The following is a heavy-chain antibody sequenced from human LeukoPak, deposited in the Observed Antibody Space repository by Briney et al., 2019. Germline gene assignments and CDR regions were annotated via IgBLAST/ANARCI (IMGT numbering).Heavy chain of an antibody. Sequence: GGSLRLSCAASGFTFSDYAMHWVRQAPGKGLEWVAVISKDGSDKYYPGSVRGRFTISRDNSKNTIYLQMDSLRAEGTAIYYCARDYWWNYDYWGQGTLVTVSS. D-gene: IGHD1-7*01. V-gene: IGHV3-30-3*01. CDR3: ARDYWWNYDY. CDR1: GFTFSDYA. J-gene: IGHJ4*02. CDR2: ISKDGSDK.